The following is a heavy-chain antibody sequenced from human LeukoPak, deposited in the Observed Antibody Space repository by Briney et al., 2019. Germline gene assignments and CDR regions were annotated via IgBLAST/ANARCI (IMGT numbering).Heavy chain of an antibody. V-gene: IGHV3-30-3*01. J-gene: IGHJ6*02. D-gene: IGHD2-15*01. CDR1: GFTFSSYA. CDR2: ISYDGSNK. CDR3: VRETIVVVVAATYNGMDV. Sequence: GGSPRLSCAASGFTFSSYAMHWVRQAPGKGLEWVAVISYDGSNKYYADSVKGRFTISRDNSKNTLYLQMNSLRAEDTAVYYCVRETIVVVVAATYNGMDVWGQGTTVTVSS.